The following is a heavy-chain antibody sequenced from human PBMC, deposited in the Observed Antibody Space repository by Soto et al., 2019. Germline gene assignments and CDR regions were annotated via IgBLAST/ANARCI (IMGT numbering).Heavy chain of an antibody. CDR1: GGTFSSYA. J-gene: IGHJ6*02. D-gene: IGHD3-10*01. V-gene: IGHV1-69*01. CDR3: ARHGNGVRGAYTLYYYYYYGMDV. Sequence: QVQLVQSGAEVKKPGSSVKVSCKASGGTFSSYAISWVRQAPGQGLEWMGGIIPIFGTANYAQKFQGRVTITADESTSTAYMELSSLRSEDTAVYYCARHGNGVRGAYTLYYYYYYGMDVWGQGTTVTVSS. CDR2: IIPIFGTA.